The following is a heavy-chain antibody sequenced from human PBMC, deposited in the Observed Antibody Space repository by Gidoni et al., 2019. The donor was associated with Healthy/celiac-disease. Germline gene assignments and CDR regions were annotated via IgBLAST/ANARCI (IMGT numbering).Heavy chain of an antibody. V-gene: IGHV5-51*01. CDR3: ARLSSRVQWLVTEGAFDI. CDR2: IYPGDSDT. D-gene: IGHD6-19*01. Sequence: EVQLVQSGAEVKKPGESLKISCKGSGYSFTSYWIGWVRQMPGKGLEWMGIIYPGDSDTRYSPSFQGQVTISADKSISTAYLQGSSLKASDTAMYYCARLSSRVQWLVTEGAFDIWGQGTMVTVSS. J-gene: IGHJ3*02. CDR1: GYSFTSYW.